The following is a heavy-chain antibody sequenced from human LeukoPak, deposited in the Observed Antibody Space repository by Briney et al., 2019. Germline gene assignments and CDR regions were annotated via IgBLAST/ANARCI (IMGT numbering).Heavy chain of an antibody. CDR3: AKAKVTTYFDY. V-gene: IGHV3-48*01. CDR2: ITYSSSTI. Sequence: GGSLRLSCAASGFTFSSYSMTWVRQAPGKGLEWVSYITYSSSTIYYADSVKGRFTISRDNSKNTLYLQMNSLRAEDTAVYYCAKAKVTTYFDYWGQGTLVTVSS. D-gene: IGHD4-17*01. CDR1: GFTFSSYS. J-gene: IGHJ4*02.